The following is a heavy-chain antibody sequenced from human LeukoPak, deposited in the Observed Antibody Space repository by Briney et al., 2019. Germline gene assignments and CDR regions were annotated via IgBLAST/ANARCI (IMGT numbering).Heavy chain of an antibody. V-gene: IGHV3-23*01. Sequence: GGSLRLSCAASGFTFSSYAMSWVRQAPGKGLEWVSAISGSGGSTYYADSVKGRFTISRDNAKNSLYLQMNSLRAEDTAVYYCARDFCSSGSCHEDYWGQGTLVTVSS. D-gene: IGHD2-15*01. CDR3: ARDFCSSGSCHEDY. CDR1: GFTFSSYA. CDR2: ISGSGGST. J-gene: IGHJ4*02.